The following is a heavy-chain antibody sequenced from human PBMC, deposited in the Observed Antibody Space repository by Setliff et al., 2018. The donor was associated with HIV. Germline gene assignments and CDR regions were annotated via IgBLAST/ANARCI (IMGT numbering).Heavy chain of an antibody. CDR1: GYTFTNFG. CDR3: ARDRMPSKWLLEYDY. J-gene: IGHJ4*02. Sequence: ASVKVSCKASGYTFTNFGITWVRQAPGQGLEWMGWISPYNGNTNYAPELHGRVTMTTDTSTSTASLELRSMRSDDTAVYYCARDRMPSKWLLEYDYWGQGTLVTVSS. V-gene: IGHV1-18*01. D-gene: IGHD3-22*01. CDR2: ISPYNGNT.